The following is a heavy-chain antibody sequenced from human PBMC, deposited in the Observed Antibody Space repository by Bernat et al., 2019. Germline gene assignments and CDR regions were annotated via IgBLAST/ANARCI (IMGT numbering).Heavy chain of an antibody. Sequence: QVQLQQWGAGLLKPSETLSLTCAVYGGSFSGYYWSWIRQPPGKGLEWIGEINHSGSTNYNPSLKSRVTISVDTSKNQFSLKLSSVTAADTAVYYCAGGAILLTGPPIVFDYWGQGTLVTVSS. CDR2: INHSGST. D-gene: IGHD3-9*01. J-gene: IGHJ4*02. CDR3: AGGAILLTGPPIVFDY. V-gene: IGHV4-34*01. CDR1: GGSFSGYY.